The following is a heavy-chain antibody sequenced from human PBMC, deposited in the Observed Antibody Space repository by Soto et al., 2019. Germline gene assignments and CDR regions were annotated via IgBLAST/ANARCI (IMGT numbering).Heavy chain of an antibody. D-gene: IGHD3-22*01. CDR2: IYYTGST. Sequence: LSLTCTVSGGSVNTAPYHWSWIRQSPRNGLEWIGSIYYTGSTNYNPSFESRVAISLDTSNNQFSLRLTSLTAADTAVYFCARDHHSYYDTSGYYPYFDFWGQGTLVTVSS. V-gene: IGHV4-61*01. CDR1: GGSVNTAPYH. CDR3: ARDHHSYYDTSGYYPYFDF. J-gene: IGHJ4*02.